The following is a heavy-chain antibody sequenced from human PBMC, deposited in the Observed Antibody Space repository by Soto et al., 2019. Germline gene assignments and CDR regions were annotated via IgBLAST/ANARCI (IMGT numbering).Heavy chain of an antibody. Sequence: QEQLVESGGHVVQPGGSLRLSCAASGFTLSRQDMHWVRQAPGKGLEWVAVLLYDGIVQYYADSVKGRFTISRDNSKNTLYLQRHCLRVEDTALYYCVKGGWYGTSSPSDRWGQGNLVTVSS. V-gene: IGHV3-33*08. CDR1: GFTLSRQD. J-gene: IGHJ5*02. CDR2: LLYDGIVQ. CDR3: VKGGWYGTSSPSDR. D-gene: IGHD6-6*01.